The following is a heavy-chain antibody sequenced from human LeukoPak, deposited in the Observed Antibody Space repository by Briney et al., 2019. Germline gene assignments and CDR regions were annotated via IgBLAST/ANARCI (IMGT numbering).Heavy chain of an antibody. Sequence: SETLSLTCTVSGGSISSYYWSWIRQPPGKGLECIGEIYHSGSTNYNPSLKSRVTISVDKSKNQFSLKLSSVTAADTAVYYCARHQQQRVYYYYGMDVWGQGTTVTVSS. V-gene: IGHV4-59*12. CDR1: GGSISSYY. CDR2: IYHSGST. D-gene: IGHD6-13*01. J-gene: IGHJ6*02. CDR3: ARHQQQRVYYYYGMDV.